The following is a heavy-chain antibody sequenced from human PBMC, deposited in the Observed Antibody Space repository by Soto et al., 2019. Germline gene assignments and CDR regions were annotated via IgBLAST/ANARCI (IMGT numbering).Heavy chain of an antibody. J-gene: IGHJ4*02. V-gene: IGHV1-3*01. CDR2: INAGNGNT. D-gene: IGHD4-17*01. CDR3: ARGAATVTPAH. Sequence: ASVKVSCKASGYTFTIYAMHWVRQAPGQRLEWMGWINAGNGNTKYSQKFQGRVTITRDTSASTAYMELSSLRSEDTAVYYCARGAATVTPAHWGQGTLVTVSS. CDR1: GYTFTIYA.